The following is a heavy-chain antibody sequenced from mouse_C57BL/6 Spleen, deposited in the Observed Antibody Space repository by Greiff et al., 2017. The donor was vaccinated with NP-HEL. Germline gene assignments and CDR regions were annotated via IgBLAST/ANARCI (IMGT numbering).Heavy chain of an antibody. CDR1: GFTFSSYA. Sequence: EVHLVESGGGLVKPGGSLKLSCAASGFTFSSYAMSWVRQTPEKRLEWVATISDGGSYTYYPDNVKGRFTISRDNAKNNLYLQMSHLKSEDTAMYYCARDQGRDAMDYWGQGTSVTVSS. V-gene: IGHV5-4*01. D-gene: IGHD3-2*02. J-gene: IGHJ4*01. CDR3: ARDQGRDAMDY. CDR2: ISDGGSYT.